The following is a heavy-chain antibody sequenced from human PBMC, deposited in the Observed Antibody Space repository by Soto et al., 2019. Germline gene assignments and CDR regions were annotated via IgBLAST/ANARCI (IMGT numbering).Heavy chain of an antibody. V-gene: IGHV4-39*01. Sequence: SETLSLTCTVSGGSISSTTFYWGWIRQPPGKGLEWIGSVFFGGSTYYNPSLKGRVTISLETSKNQFSLYLTSVTAADTAVYYCARHRGSHPPGVWGQGTLVT. CDR1: GGSISSTTFY. J-gene: IGHJ4*02. CDR3: ARHRGSHPPGV. CDR2: VFFGGST.